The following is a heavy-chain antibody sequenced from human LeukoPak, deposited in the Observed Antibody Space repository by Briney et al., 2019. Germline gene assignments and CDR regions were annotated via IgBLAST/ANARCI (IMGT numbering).Heavy chain of an antibody. CDR3: SRGTDAYKCGNS. D-gene: IGHD5-24*01. J-gene: IGHJ4*02. V-gene: IGHV4-34*01. CDR1: GGSFSGYY. Sequence: SETLSLTCAVYGGSFSGYYWTWIRQPPGKGLEWIGEIHYSGRINYNPSLKSRVTISADTSNNHFSLKMNPVTAADTAVYYCSRGTDAYKCGNSWGQGTLVTVSS. CDR2: IHYSGRI.